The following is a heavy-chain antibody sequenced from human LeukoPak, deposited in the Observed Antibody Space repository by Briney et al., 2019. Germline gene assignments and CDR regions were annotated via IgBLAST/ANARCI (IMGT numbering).Heavy chain of an antibody. D-gene: IGHD4-23*01. CDR2: ISGSGVTT. CDR1: GFTFRSYA. J-gene: IGHJ4*02. Sequence: PGGSLRLSCVVSGFTFRSYAMNWVRQAPGKGLEWVSAISGSGVTTYYADAVKGRFTISRDNSKNTLYLQMNNLRAEDTAVYYCATPRGTVATGAVYWGQGTLVTASS. V-gene: IGHV3-23*01. CDR3: ATPRGTVATGAVY.